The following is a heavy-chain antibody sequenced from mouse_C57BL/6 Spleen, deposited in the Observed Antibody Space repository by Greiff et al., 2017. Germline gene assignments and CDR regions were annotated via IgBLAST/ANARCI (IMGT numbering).Heavy chain of an antibody. Sequence: EVQLQQSGTVLARPGASVKMSCKTSGYTFTSYWMHWVKQRPGQGLEWIGAIYPGNSDTSYNQKFKGKAKLTAVTSASTAYMELSSLTNEDSAVYYCTRSGYYGSSHRYYFDYWGQGTTLTVSS. J-gene: IGHJ2*01. CDR2: IYPGNSDT. V-gene: IGHV1-5*01. CDR3: TRSGYYGSSHRYYFDY. D-gene: IGHD1-1*01. CDR1: GYTFTSYW.